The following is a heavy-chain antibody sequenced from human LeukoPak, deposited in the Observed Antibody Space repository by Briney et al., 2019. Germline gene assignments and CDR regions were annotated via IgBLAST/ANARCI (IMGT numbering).Heavy chain of an antibody. D-gene: IGHD3-22*01. CDR1: GFTFSSYW. J-gene: IGHJ4*02. V-gene: IGHV3-74*01. Sequence: GGSLRLSCAASGFTFSSYWMHWVRQAPGKGLVWVSRINSDGSGTIYADSVQGRFTISRDNAKNTLYLQTNSLRAEDTAVYYCACDRDYYDSSGYYNYWGQGTLVTVSS. CDR3: ACDRDYYDSSGYYNY. CDR2: INSDGSGT.